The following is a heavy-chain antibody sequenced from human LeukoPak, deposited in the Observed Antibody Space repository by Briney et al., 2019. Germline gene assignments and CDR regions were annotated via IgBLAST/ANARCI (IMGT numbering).Heavy chain of an antibody. Sequence: SVKVSCKASGGTFSSYAISWVRQAPGQGLEWMGGIIPIFGTANYAQKFQGRVTITADESTSTAYMELSSLRAEDTAVYYCAKAKGPTTVSYWYFDLWGRGTLVTVSS. J-gene: IGHJ2*01. V-gene: IGHV1-69*01. CDR2: IIPIFGTA. CDR1: GGTFSSYA. CDR3: AKAKGPTTVSYWYFDL. D-gene: IGHD4-17*01.